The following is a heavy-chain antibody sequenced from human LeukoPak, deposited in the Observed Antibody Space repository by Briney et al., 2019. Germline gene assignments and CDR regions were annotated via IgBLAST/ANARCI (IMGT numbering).Heavy chain of an antibody. J-gene: IGHJ4*02. Sequence: ASVKVSCKASGYTFTGYYMHWVRQAPGQGLEWMGWINPNSGGTNYAQKFQGRVTMTRDTSISTAYMELSRLRSDDTAVYYCARDPPKWSIVGATGDYWGQGTLVTVSS. CDR1: GYTFTGYY. V-gene: IGHV1-2*02. D-gene: IGHD1-26*01. CDR3: ARDPPKWSIVGATGDY. CDR2: INPNSGGT.